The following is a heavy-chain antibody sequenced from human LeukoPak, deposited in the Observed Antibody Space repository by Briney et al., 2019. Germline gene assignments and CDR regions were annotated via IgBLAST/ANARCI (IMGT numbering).Heavy chain of an antibody. CDR2: VSYDGGSK. V-gene: IGHV3-30-3*01. Sequence: PGGSLRLSCAASGFAFSSYAMHWVRQGPGKGLEWVALVSYDGGSKYYADSVKGRITISRDNSKNTLYLQMNSLRTEDTAVYYCARVKGGIAAAGNYFDYWGQGTRVTVSS. CDR3: ARVKGGIAAAGNYFDY. J-gene: IGHJ4*02. CDR1: GFAFSSYA. D-gene: IGHD6-13*01.